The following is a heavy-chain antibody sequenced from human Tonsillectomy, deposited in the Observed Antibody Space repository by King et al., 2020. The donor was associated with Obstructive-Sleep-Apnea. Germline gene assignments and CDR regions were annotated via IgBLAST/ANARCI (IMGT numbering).Heavy chain of an antibody. CDR2: VWYSGST. CDR1: GGSISSYY. Sequence: PLQASGPGLVSPSEPLSLTCTVSGGSISSYYWSWIRQPPGKGLEYVGYVWYSGSTNYSPSLKSRLTISVDSSQNQFSLQLSSVTAADTAVYYCARDRPPSDYWGQGILVTVSS. CDR3: ARDRPPSDY. V-gene: IGHV4-59*01. J-gene: IGHJ4*02.